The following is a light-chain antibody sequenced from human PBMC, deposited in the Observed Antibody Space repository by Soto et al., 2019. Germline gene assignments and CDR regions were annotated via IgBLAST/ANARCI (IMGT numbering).Light chain of an antibody. CDR3: SSYTSSSLYV. CDR2: DVS. CDR1: SSDVGVYNY. V-gene: IGLV2-11*01. J-gene: IGLJ1*01. Sequence: QSVLTQPRSVSGSPGQSVTISCTGTSSDVGVYNYVSWYQQYPGKAPKIMIYDVSKRPSGVPDRFSGSKSDNTASLTISGLQVEDEADYYCSSYTSSSLYVFGTGTKVTVL.